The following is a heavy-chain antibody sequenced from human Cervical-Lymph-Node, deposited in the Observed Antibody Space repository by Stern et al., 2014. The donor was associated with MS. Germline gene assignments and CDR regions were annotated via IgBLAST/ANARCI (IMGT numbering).Heavy chain of an antibody. D-gene: IGHD5-18*01. CDR2: IWNDGSHE. CDR1: GFSFPNYA. V-gene: IGHV3-33*01. J-gene: IGHJ4*02. Sequence: VQLLESGGGVVQPGRSLRLSCEASGFSFPNYAIHWVRQAPGKGLEWVALIWNDGSHEYYADSVKGRFTISRDTSKNTLYLQMNSLRGEDTAVYYCARDKGYTYGFENFFDLWGQGTLVTVSS. CDR3: ARDKGYTYGFENFFDL.